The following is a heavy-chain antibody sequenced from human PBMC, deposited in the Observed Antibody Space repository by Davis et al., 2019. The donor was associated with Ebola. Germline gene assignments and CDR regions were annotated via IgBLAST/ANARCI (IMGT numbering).Heavy chain of an antibody. D-gene: IGHD2-2*01. J-gene: IGHJ6*03. V-gene: IGHV3-20*04. CDR2: INWNGGST. CDR3: AKVVVPAAVGDYYYMDV. CDR1: GFTFDDYG. Sequence: PGGSLRLSCAASGFTFDDYGMSWVRQAPGKGLEWVSGINWNGGSTGYADSVKGRFTISRDNSKNTLYLQMNGLRAEDTAVYYCAKVVVPAAVGDYYYMDVWGKGTTVTVSS.